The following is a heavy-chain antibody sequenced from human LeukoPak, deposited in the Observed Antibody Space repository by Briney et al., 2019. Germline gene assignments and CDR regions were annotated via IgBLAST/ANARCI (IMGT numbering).Heavy chain of an antibody. CDR2: IWYDGSNK. J-gene: IGHJ4*02. CDR3: ARGSDYGDSLNYFDY. CDR1: GFTFSSYG. Sequence: PGGSLRLSCAASGFTFSSYGMHWVRQAPGKGLEWVAFIWYDGSNKFYVESVKGRFTISRDSSRNTVYLQMNSLRAEGTAVYYCARGSDYGDSLNYFDYWGQGSLVTVSS. D-gene: IGHD4-17*01. V-gene: IGHV3-30*02.